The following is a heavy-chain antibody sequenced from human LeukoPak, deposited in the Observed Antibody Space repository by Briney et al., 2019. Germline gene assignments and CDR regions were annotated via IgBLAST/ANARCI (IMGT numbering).Heavy chain of an antibody. J-gene: IGHJ3*02. CDR3: AKVLGYCTNGVCYGNAFDI. CDR1: GITFSSYA. D-gene: IGHD2-8*01. Sequence: PGGSLRLSCAVSGITFSSYAMSWVRQAPGKGLEWVSAISGSGGSTYYADSVKGRFTISRDNSKNTLYLQMNSLRAEDTAVYYCAKVLGYCTNGVCYGNAFDIWGQGTMVTVSS. CDR2: ISGSGGST. V-gene: IGHV3-23*01.